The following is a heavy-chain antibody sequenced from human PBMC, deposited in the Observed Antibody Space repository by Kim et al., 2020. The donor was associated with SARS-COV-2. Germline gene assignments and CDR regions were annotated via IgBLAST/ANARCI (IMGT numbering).Heavy chain of an antibody. D-gene: IGHD3-10*01. CDR1: GFTFSSYA. CDR3: ARGLRGHYYYGTDV. V-gene: IGHV3-30-3*01. Sequence: GGSLRLSCAASGFTFSSYAMHWVRQAPGKGLEWVAVITYDGSNKYYADSVKGRFTISRDNSKNTLYLQMNSLRAEDTAVYYCARGLRGHYYYGTDVWGQGTTVTVSS. J-gene: IGHJ6*02. CDR2: ITYDGSNK.